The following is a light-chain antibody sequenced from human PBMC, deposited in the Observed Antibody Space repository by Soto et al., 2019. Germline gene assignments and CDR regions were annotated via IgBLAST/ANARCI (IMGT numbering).Light chain of an antibody. CDR3: QQYDNLLAPT. V-gene: IGKV1-33*01. CDR2: DAS. CDR1: QDINSY. Sequence: DIPMTQSPSSLSASVGDRVTITCQASQDINSYLNWFQQKPGKAPKLLIFDASNLQTGVPSRFSGSGSGTAFTFTISGLQPEDFATYFCQQYDNLLAPTFGGGTRVDI. J-gene: IGKJ4*01.